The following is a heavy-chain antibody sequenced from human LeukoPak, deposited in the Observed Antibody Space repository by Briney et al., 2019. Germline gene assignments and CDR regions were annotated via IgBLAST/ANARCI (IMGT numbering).Heavy chain of an antibody. V-gene: IGHV4-34*01. CDR3: ARALSEPFYYYGSGSYMGFDY. CDR1: GGSFSGYY. D-gene: IGHD3-10*01. J-gene: IGHJ4*02. CDR2: INHSGST. Sequence: SETLSLTCAVYGGSFSGYYWSWIRQPPGKGLEWIGEINHSGSTNYSPSLKSRVTISVDTSKNQFSLNLSSVTAADTAVYYCARALSEPFYYYGSGSYMGFDYWGQGTLVTVSS.